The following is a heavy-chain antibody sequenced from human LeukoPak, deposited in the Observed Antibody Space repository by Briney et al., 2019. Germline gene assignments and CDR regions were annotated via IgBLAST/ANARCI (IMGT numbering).Heavy chain of an antibody. CDR3: ARDLKTPSDTNIAIDY. J-gene: IGHJ4*02. CDR1: AFTFSSYW. V-gene: IGHV3-74*01. D-gene: IGHD4-23*01. Sequence: PGGSLRLSCAASAFTFSSYWMHWVRQAPGKGLVWVSRIKSDGSSASYADSVKGRFTISRDNAKNTLYLQMNSLRAEDTAVYYCARDLKTPSDTNIAIDYWGQGTLVTVSS. CDR2: IKSDGSSA.